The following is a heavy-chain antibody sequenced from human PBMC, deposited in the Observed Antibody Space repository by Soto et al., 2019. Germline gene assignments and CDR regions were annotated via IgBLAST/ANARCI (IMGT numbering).Heavy chain of an antibody. V-gene: IGHV3-7*01. CDR1: GFTFSSYW. D-gene: IGHD5-18*01. Sequence: EVQLVESGGGLVQPGGSLRLSCAASGFTFSSYWMSWVRQAPGKGLEWVANIKQDGSEKYYVDSVKGRFTISRDNAKNSLYLQMNSLRAEDTAVYYCARLKSGYSSKPFDYWGQGTLVTVSS. CDR2: IKQDGSEK. CDR3: ARLKSGYSSKPFDY. J-gene: IGHJ4*02.